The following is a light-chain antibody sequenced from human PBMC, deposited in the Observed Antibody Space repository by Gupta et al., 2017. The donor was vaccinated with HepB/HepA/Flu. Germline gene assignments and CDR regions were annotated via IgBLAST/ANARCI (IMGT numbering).Light chain of an antibody. J-gene: IGLJ2*01. V-gene: IGLV2-8*01. CDR2: EVS. Sequence: QSALTQPPSASGPPGQSVTISCTGTSSDIGAYDYVSWYQHNPGKAPKLMIYEVSKRPSGVPDRFSGSKSGNTASLTVSVLQAEDEADYYCSSYAGADRVIFGGGTKLTVL. CDR1: SSDIGAYDY. CDR3: SSYAGADRVI.